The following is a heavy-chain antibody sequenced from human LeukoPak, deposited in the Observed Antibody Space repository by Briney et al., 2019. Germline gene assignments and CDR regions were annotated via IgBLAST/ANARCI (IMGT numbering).Heavy chain of an antibody. D-gene: IGHD5-24*01. J-gene: IGHJ3*02. CDR3: ARNRVGFYYADAFDM. Sequence: GGSLRLSCAPSGFSLINCDMHWVRHTPGKGVEWVAFIHYDGSEKYYADSLKGRFTISRDNSKNTLYLQMNSLRGEDTAVYYCARNRVGFYYADAFDMWGQGIMVTVSS. V-gene: IGHV3-30*02. CDR2: IHYDGSEK. CDR1: GFSLINCD.